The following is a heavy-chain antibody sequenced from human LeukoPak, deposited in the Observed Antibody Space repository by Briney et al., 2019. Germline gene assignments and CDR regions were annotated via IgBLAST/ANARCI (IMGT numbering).Heavy chain of an antibody. CDR1: GFIFNKAW. J-gene: IGHJ4*02. Sequence: GGSLRLSCAASGFIFNKAWMNWVRQAPGKGPEWVGRIKSNNDGGTTDYASPVEGRIIISRDDSKNTIYLQMNRLIIDDTAIYYCTPVMVEDRGFWGQGTLVTVSS. CDR3: TPVMVEDRGF. D-gene: IGHD2-21*01. CDR2: IKSNNDGGTT. V-gene: IGHV3-15*01.